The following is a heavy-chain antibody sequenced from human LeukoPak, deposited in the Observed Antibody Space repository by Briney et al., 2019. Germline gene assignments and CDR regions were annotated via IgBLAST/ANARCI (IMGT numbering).Heavy chain of an antibody. Sequence: GGSLRLSCAASGFTFSSYHMTWVRQAPGKGLEWISYISIFSSTIYYADSVQGRFTISRDDAKYSVYLQTNSLRADDTAVYYCARTHERALDHWGQGTLVAVSS. V-gene: IGHV3-48*01. CDR2: ISIFSSTI. CDR1: GFTFSSYH. CDR3: ARTHERALDH. J-gene: IGHJ4*02.